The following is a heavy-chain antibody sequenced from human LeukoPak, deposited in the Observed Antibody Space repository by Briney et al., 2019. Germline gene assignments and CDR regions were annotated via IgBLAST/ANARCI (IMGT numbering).Heavy chain of an antibody. V-gene: IGHV3-11*04. CDR1: GFTFSDYY. J-gene: IGHJ4*02. CDR2: ISSSGSTI. CDR3: ARDRFIYYDNSSSPFDY. D-gene: IGHD3-22*01. Sequence: PGGSLRLSCAASGFTFSDYYMSWIRQAPGKGLEWVSYISSSGSTIYYADSVKGRFTISRDNAKNSLYLQMNSLRAEDTAVYYCARDRFIYYDNSSSPFDYWGQGTLVTVSS.